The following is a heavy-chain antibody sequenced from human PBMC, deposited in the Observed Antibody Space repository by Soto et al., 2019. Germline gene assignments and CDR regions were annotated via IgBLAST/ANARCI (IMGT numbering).Heavy chain of an antibody. CDR1: GGSISRGDYY. CDR2: IYYSGST. CDR3: ARWWSGSRQGFDP. Sequence: QVQLQESGPGLVKPSQTLSLTCTVSGGSISRGDYYWSWIRQHPGKGLEWIGYIYYSGSTYYNPSLKGRVTIAVDTSKNQFSLKLSSVTAADTAVYYCARWWSGSRQGFDPWGQGTLVTVSS. V-gene: IGHV4-31*03. D-gene: IGHD3-3*01. J-gene: IGHJ5*02.